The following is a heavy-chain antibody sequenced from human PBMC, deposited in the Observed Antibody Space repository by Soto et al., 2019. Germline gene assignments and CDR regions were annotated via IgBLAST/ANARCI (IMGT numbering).Heavy chain of an antibody. V-gene: IGHV4-34*01. Sequence: PSETLSLTCAVYGGSFSGYYWSWTRQPPGKGLEWIGEINHSGSTNYNPSLKSRVTISVDTSKNQFSLKLSSVTAADTAVYYCARGGDCSSTSCYHNWFDPWGQGTLVTVSS. J-gene: IGHJ5*02. CDR3: ARGGDCSSTSCYHNWFDP. CDR1: GGSFSGYY. D-gene: IGHD2-2*01. CDR2: INHSGST.